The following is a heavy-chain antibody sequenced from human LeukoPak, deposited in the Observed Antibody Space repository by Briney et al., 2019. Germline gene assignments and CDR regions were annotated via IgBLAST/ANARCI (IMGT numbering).Heavy chain of an antibody. CDR3: ARQDYGDYPPFDY. J-gene: IGHJ4*02. CDR1: GFTFSSYS. Sequence: GGSLRLSCAASGFTFSSYSMNWVRQAPGKGLEWVSYISSSSSTIYYADSVKGRFTISRDNAKDSLYLQMNSLRAEGTAVYYCARQDYGDYPPFDYWGQGTLVTVSS. CDR2: ISSSSSTI. V-gene: IGHV3-48*01. D-gene: IGHD4-17*01.